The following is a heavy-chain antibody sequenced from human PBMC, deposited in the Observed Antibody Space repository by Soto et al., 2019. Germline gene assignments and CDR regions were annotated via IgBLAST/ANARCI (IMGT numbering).Heavy chain of an antibody. V-gene: IGHV1-3*01. CDR1: GYTFTIYA. CDR3: ARDWATVTTGWFDP. Sequence: GASVKVSCKASGYTFTIYAMHWVRQAPGQRLEWMGWINAGNGNTKYSQKFQGRVTITRDTSASTAYMELSSLRSEDTAVYYCARDWATVTTGWFDPWGQGTLVTVSS. J-gene: IGHJ5*02. CDR2: INAGNGNT. D-gene: IGHD4-4*01.